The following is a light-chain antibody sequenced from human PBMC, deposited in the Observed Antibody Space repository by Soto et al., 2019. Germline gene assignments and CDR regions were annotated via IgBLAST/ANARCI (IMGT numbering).Light chain of an antibody. V-gene: IGLV2-14*01. CDR3: SSYTGSSTPYV. CDR2: EVS. J-gene: IGLJ1*01. CDR1: SSDIGAYNY. Sequence: QSVLTQPASVSGSPGQSITISCTGTSSDIGAYNYVSWYQQHPGKAPKLMIYEVSNRPSGVSNRFSGSKSGNTASLTISGLQDEDEAEYYCSSYTGSSTPYVFGTGTKLTVL.